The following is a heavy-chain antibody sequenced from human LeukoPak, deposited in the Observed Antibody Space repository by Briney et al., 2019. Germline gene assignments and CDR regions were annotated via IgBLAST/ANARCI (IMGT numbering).Heavy chain of an antibody. CDR1: GGSISSYY. J-gene: IGHJ4*02. CDR2: IYYSGST. Sequence: SETLSLTCTVSGGSISSYYWSWIRQPAGKGLEWIGYIYYSGSTNYNPSLKSRVTISVDTSKNQFSLKLSSVTAADTAVYYCARDSGPWELLGYFDYWGQGTLVTVSS. V-gene: IGHV4-59*01. D-gene: IGHD1-26*01. CDR3: ARDSGPWELLGYFDY.